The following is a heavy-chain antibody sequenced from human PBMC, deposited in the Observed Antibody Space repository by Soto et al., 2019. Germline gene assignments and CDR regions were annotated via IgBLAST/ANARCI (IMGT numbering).Heavy chain of an antibody. Sequence: SETLSLTCTVSGDSISSNYWSWIRQPPGKGLEWIGYIYYSGNPTYNPSFKSRVTMSVDRSKNQFSLRLSSLTAADTAVYYCARNSPLLGNHYYGMAVWGQGTTVTVSS. V-gene: IGHV4-59*08. J-gene: IGHJ6*02. CDR3: ARNSPLLGNHYYGMAV. CDR1: GDSISSNY. D-gene: IGHD2-21*01. CDR2: IYYSGNP.